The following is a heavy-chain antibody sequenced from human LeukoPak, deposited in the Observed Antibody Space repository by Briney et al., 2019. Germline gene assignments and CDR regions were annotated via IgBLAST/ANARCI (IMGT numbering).Heavy chain of an antibody. CDR1: GFTFSSYW. CDR2: INQDGSEK. J-gene: IGHJ6*02. Sequence: GGSLRLSCAASGFTFSSYWMGWVRQVPGKGLEWVASINQDGSEKYYVDSVKGRFTISRDNSKNTLYLQMNSLRAEDTAVYYCAREMWGFIAARPEFAGYYYYGMDVWGQGTTVTVSS. D-gene: IGHD6-6*01. CDR3: AREMWGFIAARPEFAGYYYYGMDV. V-gene: IGHV3-7*03.